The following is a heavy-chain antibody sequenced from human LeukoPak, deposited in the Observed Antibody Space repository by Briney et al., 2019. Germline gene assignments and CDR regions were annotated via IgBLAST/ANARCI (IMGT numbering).Heavy chain of an antibody. V-gene: IGHV4-59*01. J-gene: IGHJ4*02. CDR3: ARMTTMLHFDY. Sequence: SGTLSLTCTVSGGSISSYYWSWIRQPPGKGLEWIGYIDYSGSANYNPSLKSRVTISVDTSKNQFSLKLSSVTAADTAVYYCARMTTMLHFDYWGQGTLVTVSS. CDR2: IDYSGSA. CDR1: GGSISSYY. D-gene: IGHD3-10*02.